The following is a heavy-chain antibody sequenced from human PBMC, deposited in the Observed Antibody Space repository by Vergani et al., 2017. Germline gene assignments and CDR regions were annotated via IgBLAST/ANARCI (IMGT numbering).Heavy chain of an antibody. D-gene: IGHD6-25*01. J-gene: IGHJ3*01. V-gene: IGHV4-39*07. Sequence: QLQLQESGPGLVKPSETLSLTCTVSGGSISSSSYYWGWIRQPPGKGLEWIGSIYYSGSTYYNPSLKSRVTISVDTSKNQFSLKLSAVTAADTAVYYCARDAGAAPGFWGQGTMVTVSS. CDR1: GGSISSSSYY. CDR2: IYYSGST. CDR3: ARDAGAAPGF.